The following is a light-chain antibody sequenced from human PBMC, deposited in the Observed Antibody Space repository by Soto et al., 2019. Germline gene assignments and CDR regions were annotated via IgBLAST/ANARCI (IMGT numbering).Light chain of an antibody. Sequence: EIVLTQSPATLSSFPGDRVTLSCRASQYINTRLAWYQHRPGQAPRLLIYQTSLRAAGIPARFSASGSGTDFTLTISRLEPEDFAVYYCQQYSSLWTFGQGTKVDI. J-gene: IGKJ1*01. CDR2: QTS. V-gene: IGKV3D-11*03. CDR3: QQYSSLWT. CDR1: QYINTR.